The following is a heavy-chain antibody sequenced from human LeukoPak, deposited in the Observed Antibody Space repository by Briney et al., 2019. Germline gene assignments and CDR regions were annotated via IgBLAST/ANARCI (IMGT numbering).Heavy chain of an antibody. CDR3: ANHLACGSTSCPSFDD. CDR2: ISDRGSYI. Sequence: GGSLRLSCTASGFTFNTYSMNWVRLAPGKGLEWVASISDRGSYIYYSDSVKGRFTISRDNAKNSLYLQMNSLRADDTAVYYCANHLACGSTSCPSFDDWSQGTLVTVSS. V-gene: IGHV3-21*01. J-gene: IGHJ4*02. CDR1: GFTFNTYS. D-gene: IGHD2-2*01.